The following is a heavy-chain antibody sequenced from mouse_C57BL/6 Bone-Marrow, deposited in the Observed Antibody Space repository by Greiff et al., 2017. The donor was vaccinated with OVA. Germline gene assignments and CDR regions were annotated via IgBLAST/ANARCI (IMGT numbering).Heavy chain of an antibody. CDR3: ARKRCTGAMDY. CDR1: GFSLTSYA. D-gene: IGHD1-1*01. V-gene: IGHV2-9-1*01. CDR2: IWTGGGT. J-gene: IGHJ4*01. Sequence: VAPSQSLSITCTVSGFSLTSYAISWVRQPPGKGLEWLGVIWTGGGTNSNSALQSRLSISTDNSTSQVFLTMNSLQTDDTARYYCARKRCTGAMDYWGQGTSVTVSS.